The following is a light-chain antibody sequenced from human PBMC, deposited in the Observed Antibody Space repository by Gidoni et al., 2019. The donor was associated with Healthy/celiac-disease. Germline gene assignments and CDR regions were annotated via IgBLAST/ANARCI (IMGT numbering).Light chain of an antibody. Sequence: EIVMTQSPATLSVSPGKRATLSCRASQSVSNNLAWYQQKPGQAPRLLIYGASNRATGIPARFSGSGSGTEFTLTISSLQSEDFAVYYCQQYNNWPDTFXQXTKLEI. CDR1: QSVSNN. CDR2: GAS. V-gene: IGKV3-15*01. J-gene: IGKJ2*01. CDR3: QQYNNWPDT.